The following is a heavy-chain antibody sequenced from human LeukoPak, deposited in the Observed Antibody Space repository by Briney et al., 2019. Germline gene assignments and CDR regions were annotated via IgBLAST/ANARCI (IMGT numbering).Heavy chain of an antibody. Sequence: GSSVTVSCKASGGTFSSYAISWVRQAPGQGLEWMGGIIPIFGTANYAQKFQGRVTITTDESTSTAYMELSSLRSEDTAVYYCASGPMAPSNYYYMDVWGKGTTVTVSS. CDR3: ASGPMAPSNYYYMDV. CDR1: GGTFSSYA. D-gene: IGHD3-10*01. CDR2: IIPIFGTA. V-gene: IGHV1-69*05. J-gene: IGHJ6*03.